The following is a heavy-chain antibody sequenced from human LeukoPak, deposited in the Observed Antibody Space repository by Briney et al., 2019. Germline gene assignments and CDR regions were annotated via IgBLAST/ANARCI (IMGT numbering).Heavy chain of an antibody. CDR2: ISGSGAST. D-gene: IGHD4-17*01. J-gene: IGHJ4*02. CDR1: GFTFSTNA. CDR3: ANEIRPNDY. Sequence: GGSLRLSCLTSGFTFSTNAMSWVRQAPGKGLEWISGISGSGASTYYADSVTGRFTISRDNSRNTLYLQMNSLRVDDTAVYYCANEIRPNDYWGQGTQVTVSS. V-gene: IGHV3-23*01.